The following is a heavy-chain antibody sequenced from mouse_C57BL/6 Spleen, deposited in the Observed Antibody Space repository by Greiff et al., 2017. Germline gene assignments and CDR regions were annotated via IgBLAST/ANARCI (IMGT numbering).Heavy chain of an antibody. CDR1: GYTFTSYW. V-gene: IGHV1-5*01. J-gene: IGHJ2*01. CDR2: IYPGNSDT. CDR3: TRRGDYDGVYYFDY. Sequence: VHVKQSGTVLARPGASVKMSCKTSGYTFTSYWMHWVKQRPGQGLEWIGAIYPGNSDTSYNQKFKGKAKLTAVTSASTAYMELSSLTNEDSAVYYCTRRGDYDGVYYFDYWGQGTTLTVSS. D-gene: IGHD2-4*01.